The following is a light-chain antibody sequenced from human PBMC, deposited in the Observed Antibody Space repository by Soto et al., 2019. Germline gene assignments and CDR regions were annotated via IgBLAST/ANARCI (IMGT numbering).Light chain of an antibody. Sequence: EIVLTQSPGTLSLSPGERATLSCRASQSVSSSYLAWYQQKPGQAPRLIIYGASDRATGIPDRFSVSGSGTDFTLTISRLEPEDFAGYYCQQYGSAPYTFGQWTKLEVK. CDR3: QQYGSAPYT. V-gene: IGKV3-20*01. CDR2: GAS. CDR1: QSVSSSY. J-gene: IGKJ2*01.